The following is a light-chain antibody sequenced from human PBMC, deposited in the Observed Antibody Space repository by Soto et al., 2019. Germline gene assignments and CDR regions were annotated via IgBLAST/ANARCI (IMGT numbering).Light chain of an antibody. CDR3: QSYDSDNQV. CDR2: EDN. V-gene: IGLV6-57*01. J-gene: IGLJ3*02. CDR1: SGSIASNY. Sequence: NFMLTQPHSVSESPGKTVTISCTRSSGSIASNYVQWYQQRPGSSPTTVIYEDNQRPSGVPDRFSGSIDSSSNSASLTISGLTTEDEADYYCQSYDSDNQVFGGWTKVTVL.